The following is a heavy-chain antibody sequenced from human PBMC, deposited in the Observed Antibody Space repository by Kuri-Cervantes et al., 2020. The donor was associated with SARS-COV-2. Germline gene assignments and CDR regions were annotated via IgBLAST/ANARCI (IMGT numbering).Heavy chain of an antibody. CDR2: IYYSGST. D-gene: IGHD2-2*01. J-gene: IGHJ4*02. Sequence: SETLSLTCTVSGGSISSYYWSWIRQPPGKGLEWIGYIYYSGSTNYNPSLKSRVTMSVDTSKNQFSLKLSSVPAADTAVYYCARQGGIVVVPAALWGQGTLVTVSS. CDR3: ARQGGIVVVPAAL. CDR1: GGSISSYY. V-gene: IGHV4-59*01.